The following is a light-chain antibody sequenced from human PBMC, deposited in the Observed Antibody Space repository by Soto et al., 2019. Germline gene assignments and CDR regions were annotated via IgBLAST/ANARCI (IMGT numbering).Light chain of an antibody. V-gene: IGLV2-23*02. CDR1: SSDVGSYNL. CDR2: EVS. CDR3: CSYAGSSTYVL. J-gene: IGLJ2*01. Sequence: QSALTQPASVSGSPGQSITISCTGTSSDVGSYNLVSWYQHHPGKAPKLMIYEVSKRPSGVSDRFSGSKSGNTASLTISGLQAEDEADYYCCSYAGSSTYVLFGGGIKLTVL.